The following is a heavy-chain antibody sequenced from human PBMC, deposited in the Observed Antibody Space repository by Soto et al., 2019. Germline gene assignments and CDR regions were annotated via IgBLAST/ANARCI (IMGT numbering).Heavy chain of an antibody. D-gene: IGHD6-6*01. J-gene: IGHJ4*02. Sequence: QVQLVQSGAEVKKPGSSVKVSCKASGGTFSSYAISWVRQAPGQGLKGLGGIIPIFGTTNYAQKFQGRVTIAADESTSTAYMELSSLRSEDTAVYYCARGGVAARPVTDFDYWGQGTLVTVSS. CDR2: IIPIFGTT. CDR3: ARGGVAARPVTDFDY. CDR1: GGTFSSYA. V-gene: IGHV1-69*01.